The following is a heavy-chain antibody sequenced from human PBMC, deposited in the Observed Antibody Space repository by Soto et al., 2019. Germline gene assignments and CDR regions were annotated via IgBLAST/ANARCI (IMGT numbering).Heavy chain of an antibody. CDR2: IKQDGSEK. J-gene: IGHJ4*02. D-gene: IGHD6-13*01. Sequence: GGSLRLSCVASGINLSNHWLSWVRQAPGKGPEWVANIKQDGSEKYYVDSVKGRFTISRDNAKNSLYLQMNNLRADDTAVYYCTTLSSTWPTGGDYWGPGXVVTVSS. CDR1: GINLSNHW. CDR3: TTLSSTWPTGGDY. V-gene: IGHV3-7*03.